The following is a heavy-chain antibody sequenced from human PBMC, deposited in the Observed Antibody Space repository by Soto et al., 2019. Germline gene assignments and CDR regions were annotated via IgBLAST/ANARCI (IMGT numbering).Heavy chain of an antibody. CDR2: IYSGGST. D-gene: IGHD3-9*01. Sequence: PGGSLRLSCAASGFTVSSNYMSWVRQAPGKGLEWVAVIYSGGSTYYADAVKGRFTISRDNYKNTLYLQMNSLRAEDTAVYYCARQLTGYPNALDYWGQGTLVTVSS. V-gene: IGHV3-53*01. CDR3: ARQLTGYPNALDY. J-gene: IGHJ4*02. CDR1: GFTVSSNY.